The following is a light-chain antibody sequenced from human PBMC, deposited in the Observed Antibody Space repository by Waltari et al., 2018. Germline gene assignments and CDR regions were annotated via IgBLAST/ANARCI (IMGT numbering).Light chain of an antibody. CDR1: QDISNY. V-gene: IGKV1-33*01. CDR3: QQYDNPLLT. CDR2: DAS. J-gene: IGKJ4*01. Sequence: DIQMTQSPSSLSASVGDRVTSTCQASQDISNYLNWYQQKPGKAPKLLIYDASNLETGVPSRFSGSGSGTDFTFTISSLQPEDIATYYCQQYDNPLLTFGGGTKVEIK.